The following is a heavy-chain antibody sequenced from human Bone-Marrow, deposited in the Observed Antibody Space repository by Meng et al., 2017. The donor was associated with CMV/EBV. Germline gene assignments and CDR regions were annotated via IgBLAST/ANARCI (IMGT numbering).Heavy chain of an antibody. CDR3: ARYGTPGFDP. Sequence: SETLSLTCTVSGGSISGTSYYWGWIRQPPGKGLECIGSIHYSGDTHNNSSLKSRVTLSVDTSKNQFSLRLKSVTAADTAVYFCARYGTPGFDPWGQGIRVTVSS. CDR1: GGSISGTSYY. CDR2: IHYSGDT. V-gene: IGHV4-39*07. J-gene: IGHJ5*02. D-gene: IGHD1-1*01.